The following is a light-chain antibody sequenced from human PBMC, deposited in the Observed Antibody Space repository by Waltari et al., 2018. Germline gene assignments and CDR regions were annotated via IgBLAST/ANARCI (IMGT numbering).Light chain of an antibody. V-gene: IGKV3-20*01. CDR1: QSVGRS. CDR2: GAS. CDR3: QHYVRLPAT. J-gene: IGKJ1*01. Sequence: EIVLTQSPGTLSLSQVERATLSCRACQSVGRSLAWYQQKPGQAPGLLIYGASSRATGIPDRFSGSGSGTDFSLTISRLEPEDFAVYYCQHYVRLPATFGQGTKVEIK.